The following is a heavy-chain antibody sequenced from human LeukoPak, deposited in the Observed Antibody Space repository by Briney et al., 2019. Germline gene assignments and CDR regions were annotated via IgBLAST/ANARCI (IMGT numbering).Heavy chain of an antibody. Sequence: VASVKVSCKASGYTFTSYGISWVRQAPGQGLEWMGWISAYNGNTNYAQKLQGRVTMATDTSTSTAYMEPRSLRSDDTAVYYCARVLYYYDSSGYYYVGGDIDYWGQGTLVTVSS. CDR1: GYTFTSYG. D-gene: IGHD3-22*01. CDR3: ARVLYYYDSSGYYYVGGDIDY. J-gene: IGHJ4*02. V-gene: IGHV1-18*01. CDR2: ISAYNGNT.